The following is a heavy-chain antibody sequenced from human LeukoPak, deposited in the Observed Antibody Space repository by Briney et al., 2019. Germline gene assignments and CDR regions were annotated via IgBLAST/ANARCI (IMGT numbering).Heavy chain of an antibody. CDR3: AKDHASGNYYGGYFDY. Sequence: PGKSLRLSCAASGFTFSGYGMHWVRQAPGKWLEWVAVIWYDGSNKYYADSVKGRFTISRDNSKNTLFLQMNSLRAEDTAMYYCAKDHASGNYYGGYFDYWGQGTLVTVSS. CDR2: IWYDGSNK. J-gene: IGHJ4*02. D-gene: IGHD1-26*01. CDR1: GFTFSGYG. V-gene: IGHV3-33*06.